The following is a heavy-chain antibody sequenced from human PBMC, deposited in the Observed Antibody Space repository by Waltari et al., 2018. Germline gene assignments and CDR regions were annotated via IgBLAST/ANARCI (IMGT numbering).Heavy chain of an antibody. Sequence: QVQLVQSGAEVKKPGSSVKVSCKASGGTFSSYAISWVRQAPGQGLEWMGGIIPIFGTANYAQKFQGRVTITTDESTSTAYMELSSLRSEDTAVYYWARSGGRYPSPLGYYYYGMDVWGQGTTVTVSS. J-gene: IGHJ6*02. V-gene: IGHV1-69*05. CDR2: IIPIFGTA. CDR1: GGTFSSYA. CDR3: ARSGGRYPSPLGYYYYGMDV. D-gene: IGHD1-26*01.